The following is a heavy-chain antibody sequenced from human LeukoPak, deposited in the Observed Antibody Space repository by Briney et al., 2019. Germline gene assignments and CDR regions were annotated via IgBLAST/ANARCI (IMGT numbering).Heavy chain of an antibody. CDR3: ARDYCSGGSCYGTFDY. V-gene: IGHV1-2*02. Sequence: ASVKVSCKASGYTFTGYYMHWVRQAPGQGLEWMGWINPNSGGTNYAQKLQGRVTMTRDTSITTAYMELSRLRSDDTAVYYCARDYCSGGSCYGTFDYWGQGTLVTVSS. J-gene: IGHJ4*02. CDR2: INPNSGGT. D-gene: IGHD2-15*01. CDR1: GYTFTGYY.